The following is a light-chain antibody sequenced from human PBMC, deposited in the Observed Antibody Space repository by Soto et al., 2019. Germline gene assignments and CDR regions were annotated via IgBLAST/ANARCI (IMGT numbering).Light chain of an antibody. V-gene: IGKV1-5*03. CDR1: QSISSW. J-gene: IGKJ1*01. Sequence: DIQMTQSPSTLSASVGDRVTITCRASQSISSWLAWYQQKPGKAPKLLIYKASNLESGVPSRFSGSGSGTEFTLTISSLQPDDFATYYCQHYDTYPWTFGQGTKVEI. CDR3: QHYDTYPWT. CDR2: KAS.